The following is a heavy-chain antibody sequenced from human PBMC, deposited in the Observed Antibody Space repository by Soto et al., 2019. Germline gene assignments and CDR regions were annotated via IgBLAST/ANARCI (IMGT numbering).Heavy chain of an antibody. D-gene: IGHD1-26*01. CDR1: GFTVTNYY. CDR3: ARDRTGAAYFDY. V-gene: IGHV1-46*03. Sequence: QVQLVQSGAEVKKPGTSVKVSCKASGFTVTNYYMHWLRLAPGQGLEWMGLINPAGDTTSFAPKFRGRVTVTRDTSTSTIYMEMRGLRSDDTAFYYCARDRTGAAYFDYWGQGTLVTVSP. CDR2: INPAGDTT. J-gene: IGHJ4*02.